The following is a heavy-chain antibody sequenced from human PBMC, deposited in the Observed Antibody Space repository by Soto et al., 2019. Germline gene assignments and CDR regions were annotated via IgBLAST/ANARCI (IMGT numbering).Heavy chain of an antibody. CDR2: IYSGGST. CDR3: ARGLPIPEAPLIAAAADHWFDP. Sequence: GSLRLSCAASGFTVSSNYMSWVRQAPGKGLEWVSVIYSGGSTYYADSVKGRFTISRHNSKNTLYLQMNSLRAEDTAVYYCARGLPIPEAPLIAAAADHWFDPWG. J-gene: IGHJ5*02. V-gene: IGHV3-53*04. D-gene: IGHD6-13*01. CDR1: GFTVSSNY.